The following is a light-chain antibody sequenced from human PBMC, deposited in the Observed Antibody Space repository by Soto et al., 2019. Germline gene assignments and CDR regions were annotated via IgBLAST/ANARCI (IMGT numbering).Light chain of an antibody. CDR1: QSISSW. Sequence: DIQMTQSPSTLSASVGDRVTITCRASQSISSWLAWYQQKPGKAPKPLIYDASSLESGVPSRFSGSGSGTEFTLTISSLQPDDFATYYCQQYNSYSRTFGQGTKLEIK. CDR2: DAS. CDR3: QQYNSYSRT. V-gene: IGKV1-5*01. J-gene: IGKJ2*01.